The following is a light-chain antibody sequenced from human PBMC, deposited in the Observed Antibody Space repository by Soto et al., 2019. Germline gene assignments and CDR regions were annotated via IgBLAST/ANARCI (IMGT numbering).Light chain of an antibody. CDR3: QTWGTGIRV. CDR1: SGHSSSA. J-gene: IGLJ3*02. V-gene: IGLV4-69*01. Sequence: QPVLTQSPSVSASLGASVKLTCTLSSGHSSSAIAWHQQQPEKGPRYLMKIDSDGIHTKGDGIPDRFSGSSSGAERYLTISSLQSEDEADYYCQTWGTGIRVFGGGTKVTVL. CDR2: IDSDGIH.